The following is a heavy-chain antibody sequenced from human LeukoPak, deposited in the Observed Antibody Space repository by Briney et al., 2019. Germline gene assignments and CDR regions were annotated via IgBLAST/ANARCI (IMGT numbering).Heavy chain of an antibody. CDR1: GFTVSSNY. D-gene: IGHD1-7*01. V-gene: IGHV3-53*01. CDR2: IYSGGST. J-gene: IGHJ6*02. Sequence: QSGGSLRLSCAASGFTVSSNYMSWVRQAPGKGLEWASVIYSGGSTYYADSVKGRFTISRDNSKNTLYLQMNSLRAEDTAVYYCASPGTYPYYYYYGMDVWGQGTTVTVSS. CDR3: ASPGTYPYYYYYGMDV.